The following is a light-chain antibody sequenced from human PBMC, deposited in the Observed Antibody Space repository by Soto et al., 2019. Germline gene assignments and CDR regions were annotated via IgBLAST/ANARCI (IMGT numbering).Light chain of an antibody. J-gene: IGKJ1*01. Sequence: EIVLTQSPGTLSLSPGERATLSCRASQSVSSSYLAWYQQKPGQAPMLLIYGASRSATGIPDRFSGSGYGTDFTLTISRLEPEDFAVYYCQQYGSSPVTFGQGTKVEI. CDR3: QQYGSSPVT. CDR2: GAS. CDR1: QSVSSSY. V-gene: IGKV3-20*01.